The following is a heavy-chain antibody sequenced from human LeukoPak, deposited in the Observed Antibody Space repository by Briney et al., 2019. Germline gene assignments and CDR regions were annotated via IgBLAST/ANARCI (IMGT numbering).Heavy chain of an antibody. Sequence: ASVKVSCKASGYTFTSYGISWVRQAPEQGHEWMGWISAYNGNTNYAQKLQGRVTMATDTSTSTAYMELRSLRSDDTAVYYCARDRIAATVDYWGQGTLVTVSS. D-gene: IGHD6-13*01. V-gene: IGHV1-18*01. J-gene: IGHJ4*02. CDR3: ARDRIAATVDY. CDR2: ISAYNGNT. CDR1: GYTFTSYG.